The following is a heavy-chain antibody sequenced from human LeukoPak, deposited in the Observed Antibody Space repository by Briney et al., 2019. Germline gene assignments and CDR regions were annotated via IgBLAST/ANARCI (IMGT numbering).Heavy chain of an antibody. CDR1: GFTFSSYA. V-gene: IGHV3-23*01. J-gene: IGHJ4*02. Sequence: GGSLGLSCAASGFTFSSYAMTWVRQAPGKRLEWVSGISGRGGSTYYADSVKGRFTISRDNSKNTLYVQMNSLRAEDTAVYYCAKSDYYDSSGYYYGSDYWGQGTLVTVSS. D-gene: IGHD3-22*01. CDR3: AKSDYYDSSGYYYGSDY. CDR2: ISGRGGST.